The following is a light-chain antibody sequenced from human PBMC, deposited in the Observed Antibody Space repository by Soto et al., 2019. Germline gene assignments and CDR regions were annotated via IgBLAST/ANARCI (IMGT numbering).Light chain of an antibody. CDR1: SSDVGGYNY. CDR2: DVI. J-gene: IGLJ3*02. Sequence: QSALTQPRSVSGSPGQSVTISCTGTSSDVGGYNYVSWYQQHPGKAPKLMIYDVIKRPSGVPDRFSASKSGNTASLTISGLQAEDEADYYCCSYAGSSTMVFGGGTKLTVL. V-gene: IGLV2-11*01. CDR3: CSYAGSSTMV.